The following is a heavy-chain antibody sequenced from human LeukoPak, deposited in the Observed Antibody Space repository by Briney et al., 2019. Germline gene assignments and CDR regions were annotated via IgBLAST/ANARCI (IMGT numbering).Heavy chain of an antibody. CDR1: GGSISSGGYY. J-gene: IGHJ5*02. V-gene: IGHV4-31*03. D-gene: IGHD2-2*02. Sequence: SETLSLTCTVSGGSISSGGYYWSWIRQHPGKGLEWIGYIYYSGSTYHNPSLKSRVTISVDTSKNQFSLKLSSVTAADTAAYYCATGARYCSSTSCYINWFDPWGQGTLVTVSS. CDR2: IYYSGST. CDR3: ATGARYCSSTSCYINWFDP.